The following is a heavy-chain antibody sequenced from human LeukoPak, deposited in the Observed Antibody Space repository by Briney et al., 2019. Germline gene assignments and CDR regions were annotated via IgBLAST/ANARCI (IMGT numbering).Heavy chain of an antibody. Sequence: SETLSLTCTVSGGSISSYYWRWIRQPAGKGLEWIGRIYNSGSTDYNASLKSRVSMSVDTSKNQFSLKLSSVTAADTAVFYCARENSGGYREFDYWGQGTLVTVSS. CDR1: GGSISSYY. CDR2: IYNSGST. CDR3: ARENSGGYREFDY. J-gene: IGHJ4*02. V-gene: IGHV4-4*07. D-gene: IGHD1-26*01.